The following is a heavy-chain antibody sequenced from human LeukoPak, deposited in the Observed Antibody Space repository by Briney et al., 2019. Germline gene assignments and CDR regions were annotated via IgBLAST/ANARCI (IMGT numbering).Heavy chain of an antibody. D-gene: IGHD3-3*01. Sequence: GGSLRLSCAASGFTFSSYAMSWVRQAPGKGLEWVSYISSSGSTIYYADSVKGRFTISRDNAKNSLYLQMNSLRAEDTAVYYCARTYYDFWSGYPDQFDPWGQGTLVTVSS. CDR3: ARTYYDFWSGYPDQFDP. V-gene: IGHV3-48*04. CDR2: ISSSGSTI. J-gene: IGHJ5*02. CDR1: GFTFSSYA.